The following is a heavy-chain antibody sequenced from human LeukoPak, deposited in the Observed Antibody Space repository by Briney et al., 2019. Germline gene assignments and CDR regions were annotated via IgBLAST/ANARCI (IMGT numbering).Heavy chain of an antibody. CDR2: NYWGGDK. J-gene: IGHJ4*02. Sequence: SGPTLVTPTQTLTLTCTFSGFSLSTSGVGVGWIRQPPGKALEGLALNYWGGDKRDSPSLKSRLPITKDTSKNQVVLTMTNMDPVDTATYYCAHFDGSGSYQHFDYWRQGTLVTVSS. D-gene: IGHD3-10*01. CDR1: GFSLSTSGVG. V-gene: IGHV2-5*02. CDR3: AHFDGSGSYQHFDY.